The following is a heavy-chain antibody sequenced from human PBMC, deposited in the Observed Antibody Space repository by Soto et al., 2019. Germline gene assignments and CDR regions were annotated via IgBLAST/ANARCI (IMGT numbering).Heavy chain of an antibody. CDR3: VLGYYYDSSGYYYYGMDV. Sequence: SVKVSCKASGGTFSSYAISWLRQSPGQGLEWMGGIIPIFGTANYAQKFQGRVTITADESTSTAYMELSSLRSEDTAVYYCVLGYYYDSSGYYYYGMDVWGQGTTVTVSS. V-gene: IGHV1-69*13. D-gene: IGHD3-22*01. CDR1: GGTFSSYA. CDR2: IIPIFGTA. J-gene: IGHJ6*02.